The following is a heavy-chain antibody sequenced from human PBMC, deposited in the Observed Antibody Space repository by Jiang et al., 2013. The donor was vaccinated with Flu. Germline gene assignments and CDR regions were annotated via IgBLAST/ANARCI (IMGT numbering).Heavy chain of an antibody. V-gene: IGHV4-34*01. CDR3: AGGQRSYYYGMDV. CDR1: GGSFSGYY. Sequence: LLKPSETLSLTCAVYGGSFSGYYWSWIRQPPGKGLEWIGEINHSGSTNYNPSLKSRVTISVDTSKNQFSLKLSSVTAADTAVYYCAGGQRSYYYGMDVWGQGTTITVSS. CDR2: INHSGST. D-gene: IGHD2-2*01. J-gene: IGHJ6*02.